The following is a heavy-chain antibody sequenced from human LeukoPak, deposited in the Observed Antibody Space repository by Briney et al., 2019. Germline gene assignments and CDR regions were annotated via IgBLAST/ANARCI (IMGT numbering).Heavy chain of an antibody. CDR1: GGSISSSSYY. Sequence: SETLSLTCTVSGGSISSSSYYWGWIRQPPGKRLEWIGSIYYSGSTYYNPSLKSRVTISVDTSKNQFSLKLSSVTAADTAVYYCARVKVPAASGFDYWGQGTLVTVSS. J-gene: IGHJ4*02. V-gene: IGHV4-39*07. D-gene: IGHD2-2*01. CDR3: ARVKVPAASGFDY. CDR2: IYYSGST.